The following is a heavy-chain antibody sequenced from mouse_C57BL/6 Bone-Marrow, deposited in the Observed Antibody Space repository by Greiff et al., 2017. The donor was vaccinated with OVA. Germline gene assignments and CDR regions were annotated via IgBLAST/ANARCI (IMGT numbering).Heavy chain of an antibody. V-gene: IGHV1-42*01. J-gene: IGHJ4*01. CDR1: GYSFTGYY. CDR2: INPSTGGT. CDR3: ARRDYGSSYDAMDY. D-gene: IGHD1-1*01. Sequence: EVQLVESGPELVKPGASVKISCKASGYSFTGYYMNWVKQSPEKSLEWIGEINPSTGGTTYNQKFKAKATLTVDKSSSTAYMQLKSLTSEDSAVYYCARRDYGSSYDAMDYWGQGTSVTVSS.